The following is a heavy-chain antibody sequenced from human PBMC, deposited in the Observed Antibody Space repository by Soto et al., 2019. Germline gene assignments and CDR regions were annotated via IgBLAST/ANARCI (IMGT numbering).Heavy chain of an antibody. CDR1: GLSVGTNY. J-gene: IGHJ4*02. CDR3: ARASRIGGGDY. D-gene: IGHD3-16*01. CDR2: IYSGGGT. V-gene: IGHV3-53*02. Sequence: EVQLVETGGGLIEPGGSLRLSCAVSGLSVGTNYMSWVRQAPGKGLEWVALIYSGGGTYYADSVKGRFTMSRDSSENTVHLQMNSLRVDDTAVSFCARASRIGGGDYWGQGTLVTVSS.